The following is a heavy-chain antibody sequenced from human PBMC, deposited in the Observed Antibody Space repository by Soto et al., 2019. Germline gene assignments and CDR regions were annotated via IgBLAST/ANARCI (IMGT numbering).Heavy chain of an antibody. J-gene: IGHJ5*02. CDR3: ARDPETIIVVVPAAGGWFDP. CDR2: INPNSGGT. V-gene: IGHV1-2*02. CDR1: GYTFTGYY. D-gene: IGHD2-2*01. Sequence: VASVKVSCKASGYTFTGYYMHWVRQAPGQGLEWMGWINPNSGGTNYAQKFQGRVTMTRDTSISTAYMELSRLRSDDTAVYYCARDPETIIVVVPAAGGWFDPWGQGTLVTGSS.